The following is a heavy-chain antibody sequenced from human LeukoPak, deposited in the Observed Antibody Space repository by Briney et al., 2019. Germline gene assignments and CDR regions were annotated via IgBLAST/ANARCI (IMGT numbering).Heavy chain of an antibody. CDR2: INHSGST. CDR3: ARDRSLITMIVVVPDY. Sequence: SETLSLTCAVYGGSFSGYYWSWIRQPPGKGLEWIGEINHSGSTNYNPSLKSRVTISVDTSKNQFSLKLSSVTAADTAVYYCARDRSLITMIVVVPDYWGQGTLVTVSS. D-gene: IGHD3-22*01. CDR1: GGSFSGYY. J-gene: IGHJ4*02. V-gene: IGHV4-34*01.